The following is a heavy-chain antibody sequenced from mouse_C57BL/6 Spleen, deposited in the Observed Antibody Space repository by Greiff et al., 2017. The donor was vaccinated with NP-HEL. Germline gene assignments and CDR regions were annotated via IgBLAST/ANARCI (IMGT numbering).Heavy chain of an antibody. J-gene: IGHJ2*01. CDR2: ISSGSSTF. CDR1: GFTFSDYG. Sequence: EVMLVESGGGLVKPGGSLKLSCAASGFTFSDYGMHWVRQAPEKGLEWVAYISSGSSTFYYADTVEGRFTISRDNAKNTLFLQMTSLRSEDTAMYYCARLWDYFDYWGQGTTLTVSS. V-gene: IGHV5-17*01. D-gene: IGHD1-1*02. CDR3: ARLWDYFDY.